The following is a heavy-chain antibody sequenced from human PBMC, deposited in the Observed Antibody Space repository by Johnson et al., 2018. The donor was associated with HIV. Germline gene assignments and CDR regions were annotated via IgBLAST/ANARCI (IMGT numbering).Heavy chain of an antibody. CDR2: IRYDGSNK. CDR3: AKDRIMVRGVIGAFDI. J-gene: IGHJ3*02. Sequence: VLPVGPGGGLVQHGGSLRLSCASSGFAFSSYGMHWVRQAPGKGLEWVAFIRYDGSNKYYADSVKGRFTISRDNSKNTLYLQMNSLRAEDTAVYYCAKDRIMVRGVIGAFDIWGQGTMVTVSS. V-gene: IGHV3-30*02. CDR1: GFAFSSYG. D-gene: IGHD3-10*01.